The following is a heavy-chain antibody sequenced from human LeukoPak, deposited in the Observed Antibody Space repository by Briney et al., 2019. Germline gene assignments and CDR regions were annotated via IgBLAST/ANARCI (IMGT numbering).Heavy chain of an antibody. D-gene: IGHD2-2*01. CDR3: ARDRVPAASLGMDV. V-gene: IGHV3-30*03. Sequence: GGSLRLSCVASGFTFSSHGIHWVRQAPGKGLEWVAVISFDGSNKYFADSAKGRFTISRDNSKNTLYLQMNSLRAEDTAVYYCARDRVPAASLGMDVWGQGTTVTVSS. CDR1: GFTFSSHG. J-gene: IGHJ6*02. CDR2: ISFDGSNK.